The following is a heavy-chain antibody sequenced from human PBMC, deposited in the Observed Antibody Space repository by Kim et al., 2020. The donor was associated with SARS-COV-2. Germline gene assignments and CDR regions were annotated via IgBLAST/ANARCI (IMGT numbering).Heavy chain of an antibody. CDR2: ISYDGSNK. Sequence: GGSLRLSCAASGFTFSSYGMHWVRQAPGKGLEWVAVISYDGSNKYYADSVKGRFTISRDNSKNTLYLQMNSLRAEDTAVYYCAKGRYSSSWYRGGATIVWGQGTLVTVSS. J-gene: IGHJ4*02. CDR3: AKGRYSSSWYRGGATIV. V-gene: IGHV3-30*18. D-gene: IGHD6-13*01. CDR1: GFTFSSYG.